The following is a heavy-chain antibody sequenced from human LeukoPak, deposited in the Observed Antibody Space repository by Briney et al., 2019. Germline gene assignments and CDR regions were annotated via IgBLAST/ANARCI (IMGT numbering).Heavy chain of an antibody. CDR1: GGSISSSNW. J-gene: IGHJ4*02. D-gene: IGHD5-12*01. CDR3: ARPADLYSGSDLHFDS. CDR2: IYHIGST. Sequence: SGTLSLTCAVSGGSISSSNWWRWVRQPPGKGLEWIGEIYHIGSTNYNPSLKSRVTISVDTSENQFSLKLSSVPAAHQAVSYCARPADLYSGSDLHFDSWGQGTLVTVSS. V-gene: IGHV4-4*02.